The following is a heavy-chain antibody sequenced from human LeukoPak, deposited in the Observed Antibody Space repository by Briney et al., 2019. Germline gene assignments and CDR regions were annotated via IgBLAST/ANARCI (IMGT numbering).Heavy chain of an antibody. CDR3: ARRESTYQNYYYFYYMDV. CDR2: INGNGGST. J-gene: IGHJ6*03. Sequence: GGSLRLSCAASGFTFDDYGMSWVRQDPGKGLEWVSGINGNGGSTDYADSVKGRFTISRDNAKNSLYLQMDSLRAEDTALYYCARRESTYQNYYYFYYMDVWGKGTTVTVSS. CDR1: GFTFDDYG. V-gene: IGHV3-20*04.